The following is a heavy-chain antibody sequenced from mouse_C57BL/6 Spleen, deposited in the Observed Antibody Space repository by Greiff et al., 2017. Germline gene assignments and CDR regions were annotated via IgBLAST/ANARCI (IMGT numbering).Heavy chain of an antibody. D-gene: IGHD1-1*01. CDR3: ARENLLRFAY. CDR2: IYPGDGDT. CDR1: GYAFSSYW. V-gene: IGHV1-80*01. J-gene: IGHJ3*01. Sequence: VQVVESGAELVKPGASVKISCKASGYAFSSYWMNWVKPRPGRGLEWIGQIYPGDGDTNYNGKFKGKATLTADKSSSTAYMPLSSLTSEVSAVYFCARENLLRFAYWGQGTLVTVSA.